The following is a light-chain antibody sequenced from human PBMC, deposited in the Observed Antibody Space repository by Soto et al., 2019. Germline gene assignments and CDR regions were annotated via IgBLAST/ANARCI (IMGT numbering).Light chain of an antibody. CDR1: QGVSSSH. CDR2: GTS. J-gene: IGKJ4*01. Sequence: EIVLTQSPGTLSLSPGERVTLSCRATQGVSSSHLAWYQQKPGQAPRLRIYGTSSRATGIPDRFSGSGSVTDFTLTISRLEPEDFAVYYCKQHGSSPLTFGGGTKVEIK. CDR3: KQHGSSPLT. V-gene: IGKV3-20*01.